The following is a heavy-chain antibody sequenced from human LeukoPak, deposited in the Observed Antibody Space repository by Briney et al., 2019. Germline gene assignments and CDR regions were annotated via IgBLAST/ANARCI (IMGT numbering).Heavy chain of an antibody. CDR1: GGSISSYY. CDR2: IYYSGST. CDR3: ARHVFRLRGYSYGHFDY. D-gene: IGHD5-18*01. V-gene: IGHV4-59*08. J-gene: IGHJ4*02. Sequence: SETLSLTCTVSGGSISSYYWSWIRQPPGKGLEWIGYIYYSGSTNYNPSLKSRVTISVDTSKNQFSLKLSPVTAADTAVYYCARHVFRLRGYSYGHFDYWGQGTLVTVSS.